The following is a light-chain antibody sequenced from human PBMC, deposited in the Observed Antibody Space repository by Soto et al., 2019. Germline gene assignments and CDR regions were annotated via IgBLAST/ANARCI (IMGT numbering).Light chain of an antibody. CDR3: QERSNWPPWT. J-gene: IGKJ1*01. V-gene: IGKV3-11*01. CDR1: QSVSSY. CDR2: DAS. Sequence: EIVLTQSPATLSLSPGERATLSCRASQSVSSYLAWYQQKPGQAPRLLIYDASNRATGIPARFSGSGSGTDCTLTISSLEPEDFAVYYWQERSNWPPWTVGQGTKVEIK.